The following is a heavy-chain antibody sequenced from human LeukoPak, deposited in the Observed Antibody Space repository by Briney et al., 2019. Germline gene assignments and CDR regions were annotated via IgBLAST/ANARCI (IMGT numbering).Heavy chain of an antibody. CDR2: IKQDGSDI. V-gene: IGHV3-7*01. CDR3: ARDKILGPTILDY. D-gene: IGHD1-26*01. J-gene: IGHJ4*02. CDR1: GFTFSSYW. Sequence: GGSLRLSCAASGFTFSSYWMSWVRQAPGKGLEWVANIKQDGSDIYYVDSVKGRFTISRDNAKNSLYLQMNSLRAEDTAVYYCARDKILGPTILDYWGQGTLVTVSS.